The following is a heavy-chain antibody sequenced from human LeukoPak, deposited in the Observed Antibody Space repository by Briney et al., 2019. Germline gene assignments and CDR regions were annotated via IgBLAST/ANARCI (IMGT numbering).Heavy chain of an antibody. CDR3: AKDLVVPAAIPYNWFDP. V-gene: IGHV3-23*01. J-gene: IGHJ5*02. D-gene: IGHD2-2*02. CDR1: GFTVSSNY. CDR2: ISGSGGST. Sequence: GGSLRLSCAASGFTVSSNYMSWVRQAPGKGLEWVSAISGSGGSTYYADSVKGRFTISRDNSKNTLYLQMNSLRAEDTAVYYCAKDLVVPAAIPYNWFDPWGQGTLVTVSS.